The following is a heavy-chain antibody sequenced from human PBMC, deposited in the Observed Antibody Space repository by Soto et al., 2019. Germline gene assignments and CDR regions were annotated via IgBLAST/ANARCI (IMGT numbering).Heavy chain of an antibody. J-gene: IGHJ6*03. CDR3: ARRIQSLSGYYYYYYMDV. CDR2: IYPGDSDT. V-gene: IGHV5-51*01. CDR1: GYSFTSYW. D-gene: IGHD3-16*01. Sequence: LGESLKISCKGSGYSFTSYWIGWVRQMPGKGLEWMGIIYPGDSDTRYSPSFQGQVTISADKSISTAYLQWSSLKASDTAMYYCARRIQSLSGYYYYYYMDVWGKGTTVTVSS.